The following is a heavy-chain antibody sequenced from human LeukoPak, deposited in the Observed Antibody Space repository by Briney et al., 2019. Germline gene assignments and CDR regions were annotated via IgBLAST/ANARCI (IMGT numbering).Heavy chain of an antibody. Sequence: PSETLSLTCAVYGGSFSGYYWSWIRQPPGKGLEWIGEINHSGSTNYNPSLKSRVTISVDTSKNQFSLKLSSVTAVDTAVYYCARGQVSDYWGQGTLVTVSS. CDR2: INHSGST. V-gene: IGHV4-34*01. J-gene: IGHJ4*02. CDR1: GGSFSGYY. CDR3: ARGQVSDY.